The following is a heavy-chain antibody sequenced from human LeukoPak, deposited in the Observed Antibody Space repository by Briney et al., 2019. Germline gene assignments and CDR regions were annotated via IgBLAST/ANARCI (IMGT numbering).Heavy chain of an antibody. CDR2: IYYSGIT. D-gene: IGHD6-13*01. J-gene: IGHJ4*02. Sequence: SETLSLTCTVSGDSISTYYWSWIRQPPGKGLEWIGYIYYSGITNYNPSLKSRVTISEDTSNRFSLKLSSVTAADTAVYYCARKMSSSTSFDYWGQGTLVTVSS. CDR1: GDSISTYY. V-gene: IGHV4-59*01. CDR3: ARKMSSSTSFDY.